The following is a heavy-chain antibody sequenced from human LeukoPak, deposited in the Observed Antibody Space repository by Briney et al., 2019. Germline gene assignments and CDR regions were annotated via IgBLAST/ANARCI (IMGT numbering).Heavy chain of an antibody. CDR2: INPNSGGT. J-gene: IGHJ3*02. V-gene: IGHV1-2*02. D-gene: IGHD5-18*01. CDR1: GYTFTGYY. CDR3: ARGQLWSAFDI. Sequence: ASVKVSCKASGYTFTGYYIHWLRQAPGQGLEWMAWINPNSGGTNYAQGFQGRVTMTRDTSISTAYMELSSLRSDDTAVYFCARGQLWSAFDIWGQGTMVTASS.